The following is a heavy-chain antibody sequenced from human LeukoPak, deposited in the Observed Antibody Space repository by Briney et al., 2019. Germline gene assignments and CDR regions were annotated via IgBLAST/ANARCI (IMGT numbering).Heavy chain of an antibody. V-gene: IGHV4-4*02. CDR2: IYSSGST. CDR3: ARARNYYDSSGFYYEGDAFDI. J-gene: IGHJ3*02. D-gene: IGHD3-22*01. Sequence: PSETLSLTCAVSGGSISSSNWWSWIRQPPGKGLESIGYIYSSGSTHYNPSLKSRVTISVDTSKNQFSLKLSSVTAADTAVYYCARARNYYDSSGFYYEGDAFDIWGQGTMVTVSS. CDR1: GGSISSSNW.